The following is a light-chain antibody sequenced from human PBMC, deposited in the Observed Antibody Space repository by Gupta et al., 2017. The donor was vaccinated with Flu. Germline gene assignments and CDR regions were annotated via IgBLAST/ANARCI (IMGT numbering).Light chain of an antibody. CDR2: DAS. CDR1: QSIGRK. Sequence: GERATLSCRSSQSIGRKLDWYQQKPDRAPKLVIFDASSRDCGIPDRFSGSGSGTDFTLTISSLETEDFAVYFCQQRSLCPLTFGGGTRVEI. J-gene: IGKJ4*01. V-gene: IGKV3-11*01. CDR3: QQRSLCPLT.